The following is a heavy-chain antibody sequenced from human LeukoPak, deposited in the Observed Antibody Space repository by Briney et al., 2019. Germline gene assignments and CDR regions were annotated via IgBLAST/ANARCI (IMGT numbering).Heavy chain of an antibody. CDR1: GVSFSGYY. D-gene: IGHD3-3*01. J-gene: IGHJ6*02. Sequence: SETLSLTCAVYGVSFSGYYWSWIRQPPGKGLEWIGEINHSGSTNYNPSLKSRVTISVDTSKNQFSLKLSSVTAADTAVYYCARGRGLRFLEWASPYYGMDVWGQGTTVTVS. CDR2: INHSGST. V-gene: IGHV4-34*01. CDR3: ARGRGLRFLEWASPYYGMDV.